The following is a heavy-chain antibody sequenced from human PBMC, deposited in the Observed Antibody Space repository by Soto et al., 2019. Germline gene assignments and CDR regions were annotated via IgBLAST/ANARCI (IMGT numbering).Heavy chain of an antibody. D-gene: IGHD5-18*01. CDR1: GYTFTSSG. CDR2: ISGDNGQT. V-gene: IGHV1-18*01. J-gene: IGHJ6*02. CDR3: ARDGRKQRWVEGRRARYV. Sequence: QVQVVQSGPEVKKPGASVMVSCKASGYTFTSSGISWVRQAPGQGRKWMGWISGDNGQTTYGQKFRGRVTITTDTSTSTAYMELRSRRSDDTGVYYCARDGRKQRWVEGRRARYVWGQGTKVTVSS.